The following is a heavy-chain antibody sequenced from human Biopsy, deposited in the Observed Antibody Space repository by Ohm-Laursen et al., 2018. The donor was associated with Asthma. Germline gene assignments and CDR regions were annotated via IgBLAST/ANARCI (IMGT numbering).Heavy chain of an antibody. CDR2: ISPFTGDT. J-gene: IGHJ4*02. Sequence: ASVKVSCKASGYTFRSYGVSWVRQAPGQGLEWMGWISPFTGDTHFGQKFQGRVTMTTDTSTDTAYMELRSLKSDDTAVYYCARHPYNFGGFDYWGQGSLVLVSS. CDR3: ARHPYNFGGFDY. D-gene: IGHD5-24*01. V-gene: IGHV1-18*04. CDR1: GYTFRSYG.